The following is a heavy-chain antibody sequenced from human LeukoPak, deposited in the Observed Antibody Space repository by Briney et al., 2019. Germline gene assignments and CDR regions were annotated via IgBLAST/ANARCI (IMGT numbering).Heavy chain of an antibody. CDR1: GLTFSTYS. Sequence: GGSLRLSCGASGLTFSTYSMNWVRQAPGKGLKRVSYISSDSGARYYADSVKGRFTIFRDNAKNSLYLQMNSLRAEDTAVYYCARATQPGFDPWGQGTLVTVSS. D-gene: IGHD2-15*01. J-gene: IGHJ5*02. V-gene: IGHV3-48*01. CDR2: ISSDSGAR. CDR3: ARATQPGFDP.